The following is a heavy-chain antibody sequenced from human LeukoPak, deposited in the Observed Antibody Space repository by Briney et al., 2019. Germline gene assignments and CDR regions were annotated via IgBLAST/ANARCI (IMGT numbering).Heavy chain of an antibody. CDR3: GLAYCGGDCF. D-gene: IGHD2-21*02. CDR2: ISSSSSTI. CDR1: GFTFSSYS. J-gene: IGHJ4*02. V-gene: IGHV3-48*01. Sequence: GRSLRLSCAASGFTFSSYSMNWVRQAPGKGLEWVSYISSSSSTIYYADSVKGRFTISRDNAKNSLYLQMNSLRAEDTAVYYCGLAYCGGDCFWGQGTLVTVSS.